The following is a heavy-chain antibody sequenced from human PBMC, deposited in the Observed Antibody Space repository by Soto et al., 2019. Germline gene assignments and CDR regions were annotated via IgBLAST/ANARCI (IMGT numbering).Heavy chain of an antibody. V-gene: IGHV3-21*01. J-gene: IGHJ6*02. D-gene: IGHD2-2*02. CDR2: ISSSSYI. CDR1: GFTFSSYS. CDR3: ARDGGYCSSTSCYNYYYYGMDV. Sequence: GGSLRLSCAASGFTFSSYSMNWVRQAPGKGLEWVSSISSSSYIYYADSVKGRFTISRDNAKNSLYLQMNSLRAEDTAVYYCARDGGYCSSTSCYNYYYYGMDVWGQGTTVTVSS.